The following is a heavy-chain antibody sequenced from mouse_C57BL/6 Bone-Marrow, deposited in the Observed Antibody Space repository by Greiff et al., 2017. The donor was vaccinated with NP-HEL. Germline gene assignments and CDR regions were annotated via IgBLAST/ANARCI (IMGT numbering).Heavy chain of an antibody. D-gene: IGHD2-1*01. CDR2: IYPRSGNT. V-gene: IGHV1-81*01. J-gene: IGHJ4*01. CDR3: AKEKLYYYYAMDY. Sequence: QVQLKESGAELARPGASVKLSCKASGYTFTSYGISWVKQRTGQGLEWIGEIYPRSGNTYYNEKFKGKATLTADKSSSTAYMELRSLTSEDSAVYFCAKEKLYYYYAMDYWGQGTSVTVSS. CDR1: GYTFTSYG.